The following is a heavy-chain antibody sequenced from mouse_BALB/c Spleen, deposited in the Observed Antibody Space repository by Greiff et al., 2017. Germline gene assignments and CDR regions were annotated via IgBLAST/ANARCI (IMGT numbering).Heavy chain of an antibody. CDR2: ISSGGST. V-gene: IGHV5-6-5*01. CDR3: ARDGYAHYFDY. Sequence: VESGGGLVKPGGSLKLSCAASGFTFCSYAMSWVRQTPEKRLEWVASISSGGSTYYPDSVKGRFTISRDNARNILYLQMSSLRSEDTARYYCARDGYAHYFDYWGQGTTLTVSS. J-gene: IGHJ2*01. D-gene: IGHD2-2*01. CDR1: GFTFCSYA.